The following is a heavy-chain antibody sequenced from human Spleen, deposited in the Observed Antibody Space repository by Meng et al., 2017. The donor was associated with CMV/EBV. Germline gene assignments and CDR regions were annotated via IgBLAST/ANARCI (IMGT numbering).Heavy chain of an antibody. D-gene: IGHD3-22*01. J-gene: IGHJ4*02. CDR3: TTDWYYSDGGSYHLPDF. CDR1: GFTFTNAW. CDR2: IKTKSDGGTA. Sequence: GGSLRLSCAVSGFTFTNAWMSWVRQAPGKGLEWVGRIKTKSDGGTAGYAAPVTGRFTISRDDSKNTLYLQMDSLKTEDTAVYYCTTDWYYSDGGSYHLPDFWGQGTLVTVSS. V-gene: IGHV3-15*01.